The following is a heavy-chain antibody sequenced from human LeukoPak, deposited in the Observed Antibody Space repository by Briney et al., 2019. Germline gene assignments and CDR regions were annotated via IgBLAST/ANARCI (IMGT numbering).Heavy chain of an antibody. CDR1: GYSFTSYW. J-gene: IGHJ4*02. CDR3: ASPAAPMG. D-gene: IGHD1-26*01. Sequence: GESLKISCKGSGYSFTSYWIGWVRQMPGKGLEWMGIIYPGDSDTSYSSSFQRHVTTSADKTINTSHLQRSVPAASATALYCCASPAAPMGWGQGTMVSVSS. V-gene: IGHV5-51*01. CDR2: IYPGDSDT.